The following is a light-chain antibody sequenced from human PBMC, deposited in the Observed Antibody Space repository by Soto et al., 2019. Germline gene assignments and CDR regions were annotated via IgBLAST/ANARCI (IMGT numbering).Light chain of an antibody. CDR1: QTVARN. Sequence: EIMMTLSPATLSVSPGERATLSRRASQTVARNLAWYQQKPGQAPRLLIHGASTRATGVSARFSGSGSGTEFTLTISSLQSEDFAVYYCQQYHNWPPQYTFGQGTKLQIK. J-gene: IGKJ2*01. CDR2: GAS. V-gene: IGKV3-15*01. CDR3: QQYHNWPPQYT.